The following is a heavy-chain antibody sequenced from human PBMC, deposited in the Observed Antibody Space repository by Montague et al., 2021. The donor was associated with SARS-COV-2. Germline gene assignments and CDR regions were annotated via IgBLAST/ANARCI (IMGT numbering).Heavy chain of an antibody. CDR2: IYHTGST. Sequence: SETLSLTCVVSGESISTDNGWAWVRLPPGKGLEWVGEIYHTGSTKYKPSLKSGVTISEDASKNQFYLRLNSVTAADTAVYYCARGRRPVVVPGAGPAGRAFDIWGQGTMVTVSS. CDR3: ARGRRPVVVPGAGPAGRAFDI. CDR1: GESISTDNG. V-gene: IGHV4-4*02. J-gene: IGHJ3*02. D-gene: IGHD2-2*01.